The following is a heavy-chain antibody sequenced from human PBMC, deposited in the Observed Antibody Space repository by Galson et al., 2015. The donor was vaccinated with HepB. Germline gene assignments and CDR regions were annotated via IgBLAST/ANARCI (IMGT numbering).Heavy chain of an antibody. J-gene: IGHJ4*02. V-gene: IGHV1-2*06. D-gene: IGHD2-2*01. CDR2: INPNSGGT. CDR3: ARDYCSSTSCYWDY. CDR1: GYTFTGYY. Sequence: SVKVSCKASGYTFTGYYMHWVRQAPGQGLEWMGRINPNSGGTNYAQKFQGRVTMTRDTSISTAYMELSRLRSDDTAVYYCARDYCSSTSCYWDYWGREPWSPSPQ.